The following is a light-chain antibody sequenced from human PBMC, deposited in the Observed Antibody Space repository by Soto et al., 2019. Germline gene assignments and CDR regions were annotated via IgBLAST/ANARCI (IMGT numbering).Light chain of an antibody. J-gene: IGKJ4*01. CDR1: QSVSSY. V-gene: IGKV3-11*01. CDR3: QQYGASPLT. CDR2: DAS. Sequence: EIVLTQSPATLSLSPGERATLSCRASQSVSSYLIWYQQKPGQAPRLLIYDASNRATGIPARFSGSGSGTGFTLTISSLEPEDFAVYYCQQYGASPLTFGGGTKVEIK.